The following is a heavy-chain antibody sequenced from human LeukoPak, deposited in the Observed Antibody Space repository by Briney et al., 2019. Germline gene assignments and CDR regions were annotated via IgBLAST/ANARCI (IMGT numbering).Heavy chain of an antibody. D-gene: IGHD3-22*01. V-gene: IGHV1-69*05. J-gene: IGHJ4*02. Sequence: ASVKVSCKASGGTFSSYAISWVRQAPGQGLEWMGVIIPIFGTANYAQKVQGRVTITTDESTSTAYMELNSLRSEDTAVYCCARVGDYYDSSGYYDYWGQGTLVTVSS. CDR1: GGTFSSYA. CDR3: ARVGDYYDSSGYYDY. CDR2: IIPIFGTA.